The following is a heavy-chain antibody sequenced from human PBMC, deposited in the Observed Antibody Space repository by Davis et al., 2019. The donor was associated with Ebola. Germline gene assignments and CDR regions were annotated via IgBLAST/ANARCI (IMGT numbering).Heavy chain of an antibody. V-gene: IGHV3-66*01. CDR1: GFSVNTNY. Sequence: GESLKISCAASGFSVNTNYMSWVRQAPGKGLEWVSVIYSAGGTDSADSGKGRFITPRDNSKNTAYLQMNSLRVDDTAVYYCVREPGASIGISGMDVWGQGTTVTVSS. CDR2: IYSAGGT. CDR3: VREPGASIGISGMDV. J-gene: IGHJ6*02. D-gene: IGHD6-6*01.